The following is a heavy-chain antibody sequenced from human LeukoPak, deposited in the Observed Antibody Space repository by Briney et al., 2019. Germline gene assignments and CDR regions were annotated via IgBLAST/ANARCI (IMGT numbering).Heavy chain of an antibody. CDR3: ARDSGYRSVDY. J-gene: IGHJ4*02. CDR1: GFTFRRYW. Sequence: GGSLRLSCVASGFTFRRYWMTWVRQAPGRGLDYMAKVKEDGSEEYYVDSVKGRFTISRDNAKNSLYLQMNSLRGEDTAVYYCARDSGYRSVDYWGQGTLVTVSS. D-gene: IGHD5-18*01. CDR2: VKEDGSEE. V-gene: IGHV3-7*01.